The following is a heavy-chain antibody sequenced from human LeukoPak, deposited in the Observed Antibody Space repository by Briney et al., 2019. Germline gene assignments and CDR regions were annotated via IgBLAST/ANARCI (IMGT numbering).Heavy chain of an antibody. V-gene: IGHV3-21*01. D-gene: IGHD3-9*01. CDR3: ARDILTGSSGY. J-gene: IGHJ4*02. CDR2: ISSSSSYI. CDR1: GFTFSNAW. Sequence: AGGSLRLSCAASGFTFSNAWMSWVRQAPGKGLEWVSSISSSSSYIYYADSVKGRFTISRDNAKNSLYLQMNSLRAEDTAVYYCARDILTGSSGYWGQGTLVTVSS.